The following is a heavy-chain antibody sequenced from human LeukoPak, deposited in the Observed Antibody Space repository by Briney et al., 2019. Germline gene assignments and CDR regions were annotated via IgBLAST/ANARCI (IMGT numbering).Heavy chain of an antibody. Sequence: ASVKVSCKASGYTFTSYGISWVRQAPGQGLEWMGWISAYNGNTNYAQKLQGRVTMTTDTSTSTAYMELRSLRSDDTAVCYCARGTYYDFWSGYFFSSRPDYYYYMDVWGKGTTVTVSS. J-gene: IGHJ6*03. V-gene: IGHV1-18*01. CDR2: ISAYNGNT. D-gene: IGHD3-3*01. CDR3: ARGTYYDFWSGYFFSSRPDYYYYMDV. CDR1: GYTFTSYG.